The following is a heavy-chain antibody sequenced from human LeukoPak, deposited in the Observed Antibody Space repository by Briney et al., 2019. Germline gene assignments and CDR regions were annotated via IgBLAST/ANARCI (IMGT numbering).Heavy chain of an antibody. J-gene: IGHJ4*02. Sequence: ASVKVSCKASGYTFTGYYMHWVRQAPGQGLEWMGWINPNSGGTNYAQKFQGRVTMTRDTSISTAYMELSRLRSDDTAVYYCARGPAYYYDSSGYYLLFFPRYWGLGTLVTVSS. CDR3: ARGPAYYYDSSGYYLLFFPRY. CDR2: INPNSGGT. D-gene: IGHD3-22*01. V-gene: IGHV1-2*02. CDR1: GYTFTGYY.